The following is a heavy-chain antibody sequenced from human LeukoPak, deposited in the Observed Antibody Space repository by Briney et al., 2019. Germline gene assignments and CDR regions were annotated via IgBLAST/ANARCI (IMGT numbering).Heavy chain of an antibody. J-gene: IGHJ6*02. CDR2: IIPIFGTA. CDR1: GGTFSCYA. Sequence: SVKVSCKASGGTFSCYAISWVRQAPGQGLEWMGGIIPIFGTANYAQKFQGRVTITADESTSTAYMELSSLRSEDTAVYYCASVYKHGMDVWGQGTTVIVSS. D-gene: IGHD5-24*01. V-gene: IGHV1-69*01. CDR3: ASVYKHGMDV.